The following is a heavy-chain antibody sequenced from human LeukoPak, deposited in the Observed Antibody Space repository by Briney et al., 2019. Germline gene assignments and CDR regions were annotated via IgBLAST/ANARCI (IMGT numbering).Heavy chain of an antibody. V-gene: IGHV1-8*03. CDR3: ARAGGSGLPVTYYYYYYMDV. D-gene: IGHD2-15*01. J-gene: IGHJ6*03. Sequence: ASVKVSCKASGYTFTSYDINWVRQATGQGLEWMGWMNPNSGNTGYAQKFQGRVTITRNTSISTAYMELSSLRSEDTAVYYCARAGGSGLPVTYYYYYYMDVWGKGTTVTVSS. CDR1: GYTFTSYD. CDR2: MNPNSGNT.